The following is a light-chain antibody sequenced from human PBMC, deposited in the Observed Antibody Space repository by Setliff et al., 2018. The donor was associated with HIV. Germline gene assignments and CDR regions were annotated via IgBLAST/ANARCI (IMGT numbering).Light chain of an antibody. V-gene: IGLV2-11*01. Sequence: ALAQPRSVSGSPGQSVTISCTGTSSDVGGYNYVSWYQQHPGKAPKLMIYDVSKRPSGVPDRFSGSKSGNTASLTISGLQAEDEADYYCCSYAGSYAFVFGTGTKVTV. CDR3: CSYAGSYAFV. CDR1: SSDVGGYNY. CDR2: DVS. J-gene: IGLJ1*01.